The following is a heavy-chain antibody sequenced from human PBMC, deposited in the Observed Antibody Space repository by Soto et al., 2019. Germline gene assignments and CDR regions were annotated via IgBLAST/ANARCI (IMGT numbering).Heavy chain of an antibody. CDR2: MNPNSGNT. D-gene: IGHD2-15*01. Sequence: QVQLVQSGAEVKKPGASVKVSCKASGYTFTSYDINWVRQATGQGLEWMGWMNPNSGNTGYAQKFQGRVTMTRNTSISTAYMELSSLRSEDTAVYYCARSKVVAAHYYYGMDVWGQGTTVTVSS. CDR1: GYTFTSYD. J-gene: IGHJ6*02. V-gene: IGHV1-8*01. CDR3: ARSKVVAAHYYYGMDV.